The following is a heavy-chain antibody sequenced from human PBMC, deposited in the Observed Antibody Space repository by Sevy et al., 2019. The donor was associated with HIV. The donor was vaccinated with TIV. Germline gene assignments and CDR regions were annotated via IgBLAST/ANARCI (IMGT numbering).Heavy chain of an antibody. CDR2: INWNGGST. CDR3: ARSPTTVVTFQGYYFDY. CDR1: GFTFDDYG. V-gene: IGHV3-20*04. D-gene: IGHD4-17*01. J-gene: IGHJ4*02. Sequence: GGSLRLSCAASGFTFDDYGMSWVRQAPGKGLEWVSGINWNGGSTGYADSVKGRFTIPRDNAKNSLYLQMNSLRAEDTALYYCARSPTTVVTFQGYYFDYWGQGTLVTVSS.